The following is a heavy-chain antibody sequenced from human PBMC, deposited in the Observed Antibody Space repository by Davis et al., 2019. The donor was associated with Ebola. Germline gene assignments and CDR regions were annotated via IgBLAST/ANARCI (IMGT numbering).Heavy chain of an antibody. CDR2: INPNSGVP. V-gene: IGHV1-2*02. J-gene: IGHJ6*02. Sequence: SVNVSCQASGYTYPGYYMHWVRQAPGQGLDWMGWINPNSGVPDYAQKFQGRVTMTTDTSTSTAYMELRSLRSDDTAVYYCARERPGLLPHYYYYYYGMDVWGQGTTVTVSS. CDR3: ARERPGLLPHYYYYYYGMDV. D-gene: IGHD3-22*01. CDR1: GYTYPGYY.